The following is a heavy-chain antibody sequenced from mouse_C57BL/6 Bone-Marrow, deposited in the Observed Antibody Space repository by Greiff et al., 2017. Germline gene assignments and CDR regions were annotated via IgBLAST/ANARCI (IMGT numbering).Heavy chain of an antibody. Sequence: EVQLQQSGPELVKPGASVKISCKASGYTFTDYYMNWVKQSHGKSLEWIGDINPNNGGTSYNQKFKGKATLTVDKSSSTAYMELRSLTSEDSAVYYCARSYGKGRFAYWGQGTLVTVSA. V-gene: IGHV1-26*01. CDR3: ARSYGKGRFAY. J-gene: IGHJ3*01. CDR1: GYTFTDYY. D-gene: IGHD2-1*01. CDR2: INPNNGGT.